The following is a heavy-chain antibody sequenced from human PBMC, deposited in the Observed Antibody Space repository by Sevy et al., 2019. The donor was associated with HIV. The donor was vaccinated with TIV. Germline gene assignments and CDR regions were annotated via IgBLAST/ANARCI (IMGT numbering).Heavy chain of an antibody. D-gene: IGHD3-10*01. Sequence: ASVKVSCKASGYTFTSYGISWVRQAPGQGLEWMGWISAYNGNTNYAQKLQGRVTMTTDTSTRTAYMELGSLRSDDTAVYYCARVPLWFGELLLWSGDYWGQGTLVTVSS. CDR1: GYTFTSYG. CDR2: ISAYNGNT. CDR3: ARVPLWFGELLLWSGDY. V-gene: IGHV1-18*01. J-gene: IGHJ4*02.